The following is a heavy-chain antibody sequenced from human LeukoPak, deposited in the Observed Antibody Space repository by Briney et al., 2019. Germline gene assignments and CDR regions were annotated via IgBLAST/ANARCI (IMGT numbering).Heavy chain of an antibody. CDR1: GFTLSSHG. CDR2: LNEDGRIT. CDR3: ARSFSGYRDY. D-gene: IGHD3-22*01. J-gene: IGHJ4*02. Sequence: GGSLSLSCAASGFTLSSHGVHWVRHAPGKGLVWVSRLNEDGRITNYADSVKGRFTISRDNAKNTVYLQMNSLRVEDTGVYYCARSFSGYRDYWGQGTQVSVSS. V-gene: IGHV3-74*01.